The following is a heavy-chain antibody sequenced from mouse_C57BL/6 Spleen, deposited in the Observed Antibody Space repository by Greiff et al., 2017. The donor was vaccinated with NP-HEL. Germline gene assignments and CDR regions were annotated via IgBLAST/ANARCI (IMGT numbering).Heavy chain of an antibody. J-gene: IGHJ4*01. Sequence: QVQLQQSGAELVKPGASVKISCKASGYAFSSYWMNWVKQRPGKGLEWIGQIYPGDGDTNYNGKFKGKATLTADKSSSTAYMQLSSLTAEDSAVYFCARNDGSSPYYAMDYWGQRTSVTVSS. CDR1: GYAFSSYW. CDR3: ARNDGSSPYYAMDY. CDR2: IYPGDGDT. V-gene: IGHV1-80*01. D-gene: IGHD1-1*01.